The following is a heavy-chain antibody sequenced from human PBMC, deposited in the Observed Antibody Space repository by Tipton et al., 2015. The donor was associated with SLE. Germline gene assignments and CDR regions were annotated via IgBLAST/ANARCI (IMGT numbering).Heavy chain of an antibody. V-gene: IGHV3-9*01. D-gene: IGHD6-13*01. CDR1: GFTFDDYA. Sequence: RSLRLSCAASGFTFDDYAMHWVRQAPGKGLEWVSGISWNSNSIGYADSVKGRFTMSRDNAKNSLYLQMNRLRGEDTALYFCAKDRSSSSWYYYYGMDVWGQGTTVTVSS. CDR3: AKDRSSSSWYYYYGMDV. CDR2: ISWNSNSI. J-gene: IGHJ6*02.